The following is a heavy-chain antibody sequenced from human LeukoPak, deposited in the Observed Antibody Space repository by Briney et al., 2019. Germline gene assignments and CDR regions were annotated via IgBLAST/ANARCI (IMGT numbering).Heavy chain of an antibody. D-gene: IGHD2-2*01. Sequence: SETLSLTCTVSAGSIRNYYWSWIRQPAGKGLEWIGRIYTSGSTNYNPSLKSRITVSVDTSKNQFSLKVSSVTAADTAVYYCARVVVPGEYYSHGMDVWGRGTTVTVSS. CDR2: IYTSGST. CDR1: AGSIRNYY. V-gene: IGHV4-4*07. CDR3: ARVVVPGEYYSHGMDV. J-gene: IGHJ6*02.